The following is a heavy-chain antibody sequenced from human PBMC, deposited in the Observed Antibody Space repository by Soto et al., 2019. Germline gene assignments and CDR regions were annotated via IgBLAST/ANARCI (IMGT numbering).Heavy chain of an antibody. CDR2: ISVYNGNT. D-gene: IGHD6-13*01. CDR1: DDTFTSYG. J-gene: IGHJ4*02. V-gene: IGHV1-18*01. CDR3: ARSGSSWNLREFDY. Sequence: GASVKVSCKASDDTFTSYGIICVRQAPGQVLEWIGWISVYNGNTNYAQKFRGRVTMTTDISTTTAYMEMRSLRSDDTAVYYCARSGSSWNLREFDYWGQGTLVTVSS.